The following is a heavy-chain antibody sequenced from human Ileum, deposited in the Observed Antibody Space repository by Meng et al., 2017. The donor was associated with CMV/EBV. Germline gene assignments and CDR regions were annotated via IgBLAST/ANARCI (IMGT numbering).Heavy chain of an antibody. V-gene: IGHV3-30*04. J-gene: IGHJ1*01. CDR1: GFTFSSYE. Sequence: GESLKISCAASGFTFSSYEMNWVRQAPGKGLEWVAVISYDGSNKYYADSVKGRFTISRDNSKNTLYLQMNSLRAEDTAVYYCARDHYQLLYALFQHWGQGTLVTVSS. CDR3: ARDHYQLLYALFQH. CDR2: ISYDGSNK. D-gene: IGHD2-2*02.